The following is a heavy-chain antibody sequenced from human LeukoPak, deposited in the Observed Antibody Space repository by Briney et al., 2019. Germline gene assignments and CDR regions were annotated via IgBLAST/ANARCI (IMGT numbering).Heavy chain of an antibody. J-gene: IGHJ4*02. D-gene: IGHD3-10*01. CDR1: GDSVSNGNYY. CDR2: IYYTGKT. V-gene: IGHV4-61*03. Sequence: SETLSLTCTVSGDSVSNGNYYWSWLRQPPGKVLEWIGYIYYTGKTYNNPSLEGRVTILVDTSRNHFSVKLGSVTAADTAVYYCARSQNYYGSGDYWSQGTLVTVSS. CDR3: ARSQNYYGSGDY.